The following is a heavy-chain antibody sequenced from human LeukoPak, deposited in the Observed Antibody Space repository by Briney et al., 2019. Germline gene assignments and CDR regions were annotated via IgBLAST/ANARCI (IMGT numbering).Heavy chain of an antibody. CDR2: ISSTSTTK. CDR1: GFTFSKYS. Sequence: PGGSLRLSCAASGFTFSKYSMNWVRQAPGKGLEWVSYISSTSTTKYYADSVKGRFTISRDNSKNSLDLQMNRLTAEDTAVYYCARDRSLVDGDYGVWFDAWGQGSLVTVSS. J-gene: IGHJ5*02. V-gene: IGHV3-48*04. CDR3: ARDRSLVDGDYGVWFDA. D-gene: IGHD4-17*01.